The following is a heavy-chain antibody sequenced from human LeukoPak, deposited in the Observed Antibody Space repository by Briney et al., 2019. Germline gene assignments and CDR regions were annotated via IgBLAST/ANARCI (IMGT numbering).Heavy chain of an antibody. Sequence: SESLSLTCTVSGVSISSRYWSWIRQPPGKGLEWVAYINYIGSTIYHPSLQNRLTISCNTSTNQFSLKLSSVPAVDAAVDYSARDGGDEILDYWGQGTLVTVSS. CDR2: INYIGST. J-gene: IGHJ4*02. D-gene: IGHD4-17*01. CDR1: GVSISSRY. V-gene: IGHV4-59*11. CDR3: ARDGGDEILDY.